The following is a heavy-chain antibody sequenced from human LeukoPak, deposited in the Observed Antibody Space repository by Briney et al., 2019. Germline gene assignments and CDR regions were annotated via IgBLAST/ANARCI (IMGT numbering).Heavy chain of an antibody. V-gene: IGHV3-30-3*01. D-gene: IGHD6-19*01. Sequence: GGSLRLSCAGSGFTFSNYAMHWVRQAPGKGLEWVAVISYDGNHKFYADSVKGRFTISRHNSNNTVYLQMDSLRAEDTAVYYCAKAYHDSGCLIDYWGQGTLVTVSS. CDR3: AKAYHDSGCLIDY. CDR1: GFTFSNYA. CDR2: ISYDGNHK. J-gene: IGHJ4*02.